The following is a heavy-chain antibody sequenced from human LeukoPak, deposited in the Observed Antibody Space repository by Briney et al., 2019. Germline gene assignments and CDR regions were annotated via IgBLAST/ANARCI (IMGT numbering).Heavy chain of an antibody. D-gene: IGHD5-24*01. CDR1: GFTFSSYW. CDR2: IKQAGSEK. V-gene: IGHV3-7*01. Sequence: QPGGSLRRSCAASGFTFSSYWMSWVRQASGKGLEWVANIKQAGSEKYYVDSVKGRFTISRDNAKNSLHLQMDTLRADDTAVYYCARVWGPKPDMPAINNHFFYYMDVWGKGTTVTVSS. J-gene: IGHJ6*03. CDR3: ARVWGPKPDMPAINNHFFYYMDV.